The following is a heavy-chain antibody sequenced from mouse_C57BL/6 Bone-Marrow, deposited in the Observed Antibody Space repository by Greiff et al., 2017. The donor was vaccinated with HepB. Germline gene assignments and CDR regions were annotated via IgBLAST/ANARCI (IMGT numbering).Heavy chain of an antibody. CDR3: ARNSNYKAWFAY. V-gene: IGHV5-17*01. Sequence: EVKLQESGGGLVKPGGSLKLSCAASGFTFSDYGMHWVRQAPEKGLEWVAYISSGSSTIYYADTVKGRFTISRDNAKNTLFLQMTSLRSEDTAMYYCARNSNYKAWFAYWGQGTLVTVSA. D-gene: IGHD2-5*01. CDR2: ISSGSSTI. CDR1: GFTFSDYG. J-gene: IGHJ3*01.